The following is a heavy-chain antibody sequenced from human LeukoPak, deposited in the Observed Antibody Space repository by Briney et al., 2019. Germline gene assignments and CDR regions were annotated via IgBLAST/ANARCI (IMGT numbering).Heavy chain of an antibody. CDR2: TIGTGGSK. CDR1: GFTFRNYG. V-gene: IGHV3-23*01. D-gene: IGHD5-24*01. Sequence: GGSLGLSCAASGFTFRNYGMSWVRQAPGKGLEWVSGTIGTGGSKFYADPVKGRFTISRDNSRNTLYLHMNSLRVDDTAVYYCASLYNDYGDYWGQGALVTVSS. CDR3: ASLYNDYGDY. J-gene: IGHJ4*02.